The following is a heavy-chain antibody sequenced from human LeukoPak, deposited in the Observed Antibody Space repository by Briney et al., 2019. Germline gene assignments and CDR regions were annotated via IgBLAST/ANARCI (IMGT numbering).Heavy chain of an antibody. CDR1: GGSVSSGSYY. Sequence: TSETLSLTCTVSGGSVSSGSYYWSWIRQPPGKGLEWIGEINHSGSTNYNPSLKSRVTISVDTSKNQFSLKLSSVTAADTAVYYCARDSSSWYYWFDPWGQGTLVTVSS. CDR2: INHSGST. J-gene: IGHJ5*02. D-gene: IGHD6-13*01. CDR3: ARDSSSWYYWFDP. V-gene: IGHV4-39*07.